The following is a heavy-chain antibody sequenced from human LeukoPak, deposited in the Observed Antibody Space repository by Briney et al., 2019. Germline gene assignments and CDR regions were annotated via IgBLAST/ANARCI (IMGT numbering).Heavy chain of an antibody. Sequence: GRSLRLSCAASGFTFSSYGMHWVRQAPGKGLEWVAVIWYDGSNKYYADSVKGRFTISRDNSKNTLYLQMNSLRAEDTAVYYCAKDINYDSSGYFIDYWGQGTLVTVSS. J-gene: IGHJ4*02. D-gene: IGHD3-22*01. V-gene: IGHV3-33*06. CDR3: AKDINYDSSGYFIDY. CDR1: GFTFSSYG. CDR2: IWYDGSNK.